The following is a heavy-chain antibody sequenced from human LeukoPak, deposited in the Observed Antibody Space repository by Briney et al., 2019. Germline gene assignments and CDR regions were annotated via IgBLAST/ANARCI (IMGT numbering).Heavy chain of an antibody. Sequence: GGSLRLSCAASGFTFSSYAMTWVRQAPGKGLEWVSDINGSGGSTYYADSVKGRFTISRDNSKNTLYLQMNSLRAEDTAVYYCAKDRGLLRYYYYYYMDVWGKGTTVTVSS. CDR1: GFTFSSYA. CDR2: INGSGGST. J-gene: IGHJ6*03. V-gene: IGHV3-23*01. CDR3: AKDRGLLRYYYYYYMDV. D-gene: IGHD3-22*01.